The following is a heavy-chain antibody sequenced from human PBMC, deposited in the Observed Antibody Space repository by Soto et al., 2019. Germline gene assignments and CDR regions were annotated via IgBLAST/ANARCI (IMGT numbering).Heavy chain of an antibody. D-gene: IGHD3-3*01. V-gene: IGHV3-48*01. CDR2: ISSSSSTI. Sequence: EVQLVESGGGLVQPGGSLRLSCAASGFTFSSYSMNWVCQAPGKGLEWVSYISSSSSTIYYADSVKGRFTISRDNAKNSLYLQMNSLRAEDTAVYYCARDSSAEVGVVIISYYYYMDVWGKGTTVTVSS. CDR1: GFTFSSYS. J-gene: IGHJ6*03. CDR3: ARDSSAEVGVVIISYYYYMDV.